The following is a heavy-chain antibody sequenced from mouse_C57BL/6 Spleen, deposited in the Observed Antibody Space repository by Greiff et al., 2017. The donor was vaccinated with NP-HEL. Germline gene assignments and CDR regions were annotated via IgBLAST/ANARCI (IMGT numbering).Heavy chain of an antibody. CDR3: ARERAIYYDYSWFAY. D-gene: IGHD2-4*01. Sequence: EVMLVESGGGLVKPGGSLKLSCAASGFTFSSYAMSWVRQTPEKRLEWVATISDGGSYTYYPDNVKGRFTISRDNAKNNLYLQMSHLKSEDTAMYYCARERAIYYDYSWFAYWGQGTLVTVSA. CDR2: ISDGGSYT. J-gene: IGHJ3*01. V-gene: IGHV5-4*01. CDR1: GFTFSSYA.